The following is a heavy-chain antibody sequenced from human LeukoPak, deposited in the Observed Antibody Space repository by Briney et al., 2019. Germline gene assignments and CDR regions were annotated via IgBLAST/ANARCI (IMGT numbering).Heavy chain of an antibody. D-gene: IGHD6-25*01. CDR3: ARSGSGNAFDI. V-gene: IGHV4-4*02. CDR1: GGSISSSNW. Sequence: SGTLSLTCAVSGGSISSSNWWSWVRQPPGKGLEWIGEIYHSGSTNYNPSLNSRVTISVDKSKNQFSLKLSSVTAADTAVYYCARSGSGNAFDIWGQGTMVTVSS. J-gene: IGHJ3*02. CDR2: IYHSGST.